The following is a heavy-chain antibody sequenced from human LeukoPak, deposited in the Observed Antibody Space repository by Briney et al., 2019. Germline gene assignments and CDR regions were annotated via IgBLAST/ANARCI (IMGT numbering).Heavy chain of an antibody. D-gene: IGHD2-2*01. CDR2: IIPIFGTA. CDR3: ARVGRYCSSTSCSLQWFDP. CDR1: GGTFSSYA. Sequence: SVKVSCKASGGTFSSYAISWVRQAPGQGLGWMGGIIPIFGTANYAQKFQGRVTITADESTSTAYMELSGLRSEDTAVYYCARVGRYCSSTSCSLQWFDPWGQGTLVTVSS. J-gene: IGHJ5*02. V-gene: IGHV1-69*13.